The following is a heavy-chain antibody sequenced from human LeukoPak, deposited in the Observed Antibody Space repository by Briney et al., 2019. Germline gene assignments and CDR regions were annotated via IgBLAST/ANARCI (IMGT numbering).Heavy chain of an antibody. V-gene: IGHV4-4*07. CDR2: IYTSGST. CDR3: ARDSTYYDFWSGQDGKKYYYYYIDV. J-gene: IGHJ6*03. D-gene: IGHD3-3*01. CDR1: GGSISSYY. Sequence: PSXTLSLTCTVSGGSISSYYWSWVRQPAGKGREWIGRIYTSGSTNYNPSLKGRVTMSVETSRNQFSLKLSYVDTAGRAVYYCARDSTYYDFWSGQDGKKYYYYYIDVWGKGTTVTVSS.